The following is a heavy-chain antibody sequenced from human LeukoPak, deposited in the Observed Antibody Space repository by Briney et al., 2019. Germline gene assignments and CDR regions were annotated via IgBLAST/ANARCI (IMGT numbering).Heavy chain of an antibody. Sequence: PSETLSLTCAVSGGSISSSKWWWWVRQSPVKGLEGFVEIYVYGTTNYNPSFTSRVTMSVDRSRNQFFLILTSVTAADTAVYYCARQKWEQQGRDYYFNGLDVWGPGTTDIVSS. D-gene: IGHD1/OR15-1a*01. CDR2: IYVYGTT. CDR3: ARQKWEQQGRDYYFNGLDV. V-gene: IGHV4-4*02. CDR1: GGSISSSKW. J-gene: IGHJ6*02.